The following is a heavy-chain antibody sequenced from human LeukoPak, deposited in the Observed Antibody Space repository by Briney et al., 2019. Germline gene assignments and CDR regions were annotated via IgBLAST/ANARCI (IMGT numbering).Heavy chain of an antibody. V-gene: IGHV3-7*01. D-gene: IGHD1-1*01. CDR1: GLTFSSYW. CDR3: ARDLEPDAFDI. Sequence: GGSLRLSCAASGLTFSSYWMSWVRQAPGKGLEWVANIKQDGSEKYYVDSVKGRFTISRDNAKNSLYLQMNSLRAEDTAVYYCARDLEPDAFDIWGQGTMVTVSS. CDR2: IKQDGSEK. J-gene: IGHJ3*02.